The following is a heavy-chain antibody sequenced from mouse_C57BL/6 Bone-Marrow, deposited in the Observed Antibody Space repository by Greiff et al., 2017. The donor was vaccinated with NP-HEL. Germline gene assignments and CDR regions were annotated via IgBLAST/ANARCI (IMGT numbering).Heavy chain of an antibody. CDR3: ARGDHYYGSSGAMDY. V-gene: IGHV3-6*01. D-gene: IGHD1-1*01. J-gene: IGHJ4*01. Sequence: EVQLQESGPGLVKPSQSLSLTCSVSGYSITSGYYWNWIRQFPGNKLEWMGYISYDGSNNYNPSLKNRISITRDTSKNQFFLKLNSVTTEDTATYYCARGDHYYGSSGAMDYWGQGTSVTVSS. CDR1: GYSITSGYY. CDR2: ISYDGSN.